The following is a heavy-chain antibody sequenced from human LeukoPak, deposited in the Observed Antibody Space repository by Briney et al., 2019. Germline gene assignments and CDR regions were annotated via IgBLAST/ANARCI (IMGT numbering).Heavy chain of an antibody. Sequence: GGSLRLSCAASGFTFSSYAMHWVRQAPGKGLEWVAVISYDGSNKYYADSVKGRFTISRDNSKNTLCLQMNSLRAEDTAVYYCARESLTYYYDSSGYYWDYWGQGTLVTVSS. CDR3: ARESLTYYYDSSGYYWDY. V-gene: IGHV3-30*04. J-gene: IGHJ4*02. CDR2: ISYDGSNK. D-gene: IGHD3-22*01. CDR1: GFTFSSYA.